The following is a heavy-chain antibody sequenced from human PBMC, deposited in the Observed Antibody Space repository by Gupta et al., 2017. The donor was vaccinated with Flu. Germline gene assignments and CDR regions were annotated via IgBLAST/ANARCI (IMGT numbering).Heavy chain of an antibody. V-gene: IGHV3-30*18. CDR3: VKEELMVRGVFYYYYMDV. J-gene: IGHJ6*03. CDR2: ISFDGSTK. Sequence: FSSYGMHWVRQAPGKGLEWVAVISFDGSTKYYADSVKGRFTISRDKSKNALYLQMNSLRAEDTAVYYCVKEELMVRGVFYYYYMDVWGKGTTVTVSS. D-gene: IGHD3-10*01. CDR1: FSSYG.